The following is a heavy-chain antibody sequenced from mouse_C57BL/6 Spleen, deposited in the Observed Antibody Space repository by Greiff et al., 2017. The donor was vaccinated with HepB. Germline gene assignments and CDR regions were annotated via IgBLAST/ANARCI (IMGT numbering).Heavy chain of an antibody. Sequence: EVQLVESGPGMVKPSQSLSLTCTVTGYSITSGYDWHWIRHFPGNKLEWMGYISYSGSTNYNPSLKSRISITHDTSKNHFFLKLNSVTTEDTATYYCARSTTVVGSYWYFDVWGTGTTVTVSS. V-gene: IGHV3-1*01. J-gene: IGHJ1*03. CDR2: ISYSGST. CDR1: GYSITSGYD. CDR3: ARSTTVVGSYWYFDV. D-gene: IGHD1-1*01.